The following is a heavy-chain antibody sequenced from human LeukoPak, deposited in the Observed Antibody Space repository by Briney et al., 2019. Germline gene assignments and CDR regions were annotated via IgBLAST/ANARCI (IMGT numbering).Heavy chain of an antibody. CDR1: GYTFTSYD. CDR2: VNPNSGNT. J-gene: IGHJ4*02. D-gene: IGHD3-10*01. Sequence: ASVKVSCKTSGYTFTSYDLNWVRQATGQGLEWMGWVNPNSGNTGYAQKLQGRVTMTTDTSTSTAYMELRSLRSDDTAVYYCARVGGKIWFGEHYPFDYWGQGTLVTVSS. CDR3: ARVGGKIWFGEHYPFDY. V-gene: IGHV1-8*01.